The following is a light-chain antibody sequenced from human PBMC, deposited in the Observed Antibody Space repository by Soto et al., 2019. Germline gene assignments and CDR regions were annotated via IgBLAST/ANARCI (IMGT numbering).Light chain of an antibody. CDR1: QSVSSF. Sequence: EIVLTQSPATLSLSPGERATLSCRASQSVSSFLAWYQQKPGQAPRLLIYDASNRATDIPARFSGSGSGTDFTLTISSLEPGDFAFYYCHQRQRWPRTFGQGTKVDIK. J-gene: IGKJ1*01. CDR3: HQRQRWPRT. V-gene: IGKV3-11*01. CDR2: DAS.